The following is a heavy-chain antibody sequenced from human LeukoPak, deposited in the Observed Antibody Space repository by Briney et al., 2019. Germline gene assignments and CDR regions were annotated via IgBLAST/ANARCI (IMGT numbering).Heavy chain of an antibody. J-gene: IGHJ4*02. V-gene: IGHV4-31*03. CDR1: GGSISSGGYY. D-gene: IGHD2-15*01. CDR3: ARDQDSMFDY. CDR2: IYYSGST. Sequence: SETLSLTCTVSGGSISSGGYYWSWIRQHPGKGLEWIGYIYYSGSTYYNRSLKSRVTTSVDTSKNQFSLKLSSVTAADTAVYYCARDQDSMFDYWGQGTLVTVS.